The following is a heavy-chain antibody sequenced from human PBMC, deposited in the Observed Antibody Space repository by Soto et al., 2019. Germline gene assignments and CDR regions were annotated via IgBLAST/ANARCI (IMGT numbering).Heavy chain of an antibody. Sequence: ASVKVSCKTAGYNFNIYGINWVRQAPARGLDMMGWISAYAGKTSYAEKFQGRVTMTTDAYTCTAYMELRSLRSDDTAVYYCARDPHEYWTSHRFDPWG. V-gene: IGHV1-18*01. CDR2: ISAYAGKT. J-gene: IGHJ5*02. CDR3: ARDPHEYWTSHRFDP. D-gene: IGHD3-3*01. CDR1: GYNFNIYG.